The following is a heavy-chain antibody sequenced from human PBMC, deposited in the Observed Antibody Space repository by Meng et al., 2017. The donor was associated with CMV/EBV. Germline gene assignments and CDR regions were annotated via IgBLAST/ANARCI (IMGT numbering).Heavy chain of an antibody. CDR2: IVVGSGNT. CDR3: AADSNGGSSSWLGHYYYYGMDV. D-gene: IGHD6-13*01. Sequence: SVKVSCKASGFTFTSSAVQWVRQARGQRLEWIGWIVVGSGNTNYAQKFQERVTITGDMSTSTAYMELSSLRSEDTAVYYCAADSNGGSSSWLGHYYYYGMDVWGQGTTVTVSS. V-gene: IGHV1-58*01. CDR1: GFTFTSSA. J-gene: IGHJ6*02.